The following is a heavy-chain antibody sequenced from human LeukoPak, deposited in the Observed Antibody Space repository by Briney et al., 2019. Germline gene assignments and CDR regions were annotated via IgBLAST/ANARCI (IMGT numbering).Heavy chain of an antibody. CDR1: GASISGSSYY. CDR2: MYYSGST. D-gene: IGHD2-2*02. J-gene: IGHJ5*02. Sequence: SETLSLTCTVSGASISGSSYYWGWIRQPPGKGLEWIGSMYYSGSTSYNPSLQSRVSISVDTSKNQFSLKVSSVTAADTAVYYCASSYCSSTSCYRPSWFDPWGQGTLVTVSS. V-gene: IGHV4-39*01. CDR3: ASSYCSSTSCYRPSWFDP.